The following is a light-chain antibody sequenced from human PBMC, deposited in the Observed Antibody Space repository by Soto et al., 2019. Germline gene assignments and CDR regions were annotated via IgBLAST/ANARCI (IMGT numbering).Light chain of an antibody. CDR3: QQSYSTPVL. CDR1: QSISSY. V-gene: IGKV1-39*01. J-gene: IGKJ2*01. Sequence: DIQMTQSPSSLSASVGDRVTITCRASQSISSYLNWYQQKPGKAPKLLIYAASSLQSGVPSRFSGSGSGTDFTLTISSLQPEDFATYYCQQSYSTPVLFGQGTKLEIK. CDR2: AAS.